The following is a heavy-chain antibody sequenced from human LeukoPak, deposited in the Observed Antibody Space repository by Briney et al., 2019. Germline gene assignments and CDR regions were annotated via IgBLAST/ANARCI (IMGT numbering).Heavy chain of an antibody. D-gene: IGHD1-26*01. V-gene: IGHV3-13*01. CDR2: IGTAGDT. J-gene: IGHJ4*02. Sequence: GGSLRLSCAASGFTFSSYDMHWVRQATGKGLEWVSAIGTAGDTYYPGSVKGRFTISRENAKNSLYLQMNSLRAGDTAVYYCARGKWELTLYDYWGQGTLVTVSS. CDR3: ARGKWELTLYDY. CDR1: GFTFSSYD.